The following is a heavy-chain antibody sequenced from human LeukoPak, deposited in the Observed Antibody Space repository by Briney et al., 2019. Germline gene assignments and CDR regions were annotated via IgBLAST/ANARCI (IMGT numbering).Heavy chain of an antibody. J-gene: IGHJ4*02. CDR3: AKGGKWDVTPFDY. V-gene: IGHV3-23*01. CDR2: ISGGGGST. Sequence: PGGSLRLSCAASGFTFSSSAMSWVRQAPGKGLEWVSTISGGGGSTYYADSVKGRFTLSRDNSKNTLYLQVNSLRAEDTAVYYCAKGGKWDVTPFDYWGQGTLVTVSS. CDR1: GFTFSSSA. D-gene: IGHD1-26*01.